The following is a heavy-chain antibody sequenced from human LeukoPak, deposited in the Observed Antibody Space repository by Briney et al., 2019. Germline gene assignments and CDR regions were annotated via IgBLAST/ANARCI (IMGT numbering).Heavy chain of an antibody. CDR2: ISSSSSYI. CDR3: ARAPAAPFYYFDY. V-gene: IGHV3-21*01. D-gene: IGHD6-13*01. Sequence: PGGSLRLSCAASGFTFSSYSMNRVRQAPGKGLEWVSSISSSSSYIYYADSVKGRFTISRDNAKNSLYLQMNSLRAEDTAVYYCARAPAAPFYYFDYWGQGTLVTVSS. CDR1: GFTFSSYS. J-gene: IGHJ4*02.